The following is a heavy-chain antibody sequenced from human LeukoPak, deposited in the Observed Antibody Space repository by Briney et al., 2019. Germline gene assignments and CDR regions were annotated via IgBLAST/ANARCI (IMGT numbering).Heavy chain of an antibody. V-gene: IGHV3-66*01. CDR3: VRVRGYSSSSSEYYFDY. CDR2: IYSGGST. CDR1: GFTVSSNY. J-gene: IGHJ4*02. Sequence: TGGSLRLSCAASGFTVSSNYMSWVRQAPGKGLEWVSVIYSGGSTYYADSVKGRFTISRDNSKNTLYLQMNSLRAEDTAVYYCVRVRGYSSSSSEYYFDYWSQGTLVTVSS. D-gene: IGHD6-6*01.